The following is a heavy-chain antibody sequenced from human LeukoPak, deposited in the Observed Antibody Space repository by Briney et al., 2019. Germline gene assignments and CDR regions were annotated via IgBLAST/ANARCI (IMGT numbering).Heavy chain of an antibody. D-gene: IGHD4-17*01. J-gene: IGHJ4*02. Sequence: GGSLRLSCAASGFTFSSYSMNWVRQAPGKGLEWASYISSSSSTIYYAGSVKGRFTISRDNAKNALYLQMNSLRDEVTAVYYCASAPLSGDYFDYWGQGTLVTVSS. CDR1: GFTFSSYS. V-gene: IGHV3-48*02. CDR2: ISSSSSTI. CDR3: ASAPLSGDYFDY.